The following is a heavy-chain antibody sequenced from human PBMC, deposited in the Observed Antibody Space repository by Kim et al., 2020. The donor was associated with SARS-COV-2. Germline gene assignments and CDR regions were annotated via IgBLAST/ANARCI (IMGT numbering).Heavy chain of an antibody. CDR3: TRPGPCIAAD. CDR2: KT. J-gene: IGHJ4*02. V-gene: IGHV3-49*01. Sequence: KTEYTASVKGRFTISRDGSKSIAYLQMNSLKTEDTAVYYCTRPGPCIAADWGQGTLVTVSS. D-gene: IGHD6-13*01.